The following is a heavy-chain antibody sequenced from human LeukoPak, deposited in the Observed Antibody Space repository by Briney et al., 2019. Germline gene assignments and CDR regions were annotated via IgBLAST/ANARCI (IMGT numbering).Heavy chain of an antibody. CDR2: IGGNHGGT. J-gene: IGHJ4*02. CDR1: GFTFSSFA. Sequence: PGASLRLSCAASGFTFSSFAMSWVRQAPGKGLEWVSSIGGNHGGTYFADSVKGRFTISRDNSKNTLFLQMNSLRAEDTAVYYCAKGSAVAGMYYFDYWGQGTLVTVSS. CDR3: AKGSAVAGMYYFDY. V-gene: IGHV3-23*01. D-gene: IGHD6-19*01.